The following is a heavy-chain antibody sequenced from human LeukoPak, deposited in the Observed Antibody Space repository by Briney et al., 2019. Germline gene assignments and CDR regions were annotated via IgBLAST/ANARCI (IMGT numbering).Heavy chain of an antibody. CDR2: IIPILGIA. V-gene: IGHV1-69*04. CDR1: GGTFSSYA. Sequence: VASVKVSCKASGGTFSSYAISWVRQAPGQGLEWMGRIIPILGIANYAQKFQGRVTITADKSTSTAYMELSSLRSEDTAVYYCARDDILTGYYYYGMDVWGQGTTVTVSS. D-gene: IGHD3-9*01. CDR3: ARDDILTGYYYYGMDV. J-gene: IGHJ6*02.